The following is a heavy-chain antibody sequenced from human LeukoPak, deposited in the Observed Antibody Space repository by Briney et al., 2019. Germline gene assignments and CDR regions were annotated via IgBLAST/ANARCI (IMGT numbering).Heavy chain of an antibody. CDR2: INHSGST. CDR3: ATGITMVRGVTGGSYYYYGMDV. CDR1: GGSFSGYY. J-gene: IGHJ6*04. D-gene: IGHD3-10*01. V-gene: IGHV4-34*01. Sequence: PSETLSLTCAVYGGSFSGYYWSWIRQPPGKGLEWIGEINHSGSTNYNPSLKSRVTISVDTSKNQFSLKLSSVTAADTAAYYCATGITMVRGVTGGSYYYYGMDVWGKGTTVTVSS.